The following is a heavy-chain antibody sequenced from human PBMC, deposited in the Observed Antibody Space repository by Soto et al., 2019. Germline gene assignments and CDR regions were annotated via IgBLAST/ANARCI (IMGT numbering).Heavy chain of an antibody. CDR1: GFSLSTSGMC. CDR3: ARIRRYYDSSGYCTDYNWFDP. CDR2: IDWDDDK. V-gene: IGHV2-70*01. D-gene: IGHD3-22*01. Sequence: SGPTLVNPTQTLTLTCTFSGFSLSTSGMCVSWIRQPPGKALEWLALIDWDDDKYYSTPLKTRLTISKDTSKNQVVLTMTNMDPVDTATYYCARIRRYYDSSGYCTDYNWFDPWGQGTLVTVSS. J-gene: IGHJ5*02.